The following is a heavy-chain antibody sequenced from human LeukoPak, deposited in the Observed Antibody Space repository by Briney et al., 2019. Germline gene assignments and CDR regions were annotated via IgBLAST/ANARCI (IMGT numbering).Heavy chain of an antibody. Sequence: PSETLSLTCSVSGDSISIYYWSWIRQPPGKGLERIGYIDHSGSTNYNPSLNSRVTISRDTAKNHFSLRLSTVTAADTAVYFCARGRVSSSTWYSTYYYYFYMDVWGKGTTVTVS. V-gene: IGHV4-59*01. J-gene: IGHJ6*03. CDR2: IDHSGST. CDR3: ARGRVSSSTWYSTYYYYFYMDV. D-gene: IGHD6-13*01. CDR1: GDSISIYY.